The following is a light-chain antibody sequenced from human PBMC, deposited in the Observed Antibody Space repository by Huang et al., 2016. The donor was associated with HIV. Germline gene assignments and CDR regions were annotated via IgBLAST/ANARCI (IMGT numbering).Light chain of an antibody. J-gene: IGKJ3*01. CDR2: DAS. CDR1: HDTNTY. Sequence: QLTHSPSSLSSSIGDSVTIACRASHDTNTYVAWYQQKPGRAPKLLIYDASTLQTGVPSRFRGFGSGTAFSLTITSLQPDDFAVYYCQQLSAYPLSFGPGTTVD. V-gene: IGKV1-9*01. CDR3: QQLSAYPLS.